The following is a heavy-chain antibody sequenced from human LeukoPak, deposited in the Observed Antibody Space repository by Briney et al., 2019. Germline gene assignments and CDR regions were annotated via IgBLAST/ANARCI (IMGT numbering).Heavy chain of an antibody. CDR1: GFTLSSYW. Sequence: PGGSLRLACGGSGFTLSSYWMHWVRQGPGKGLVWVSRIYSDGSRTDYADSVKGRFTISGDNAKNTLYLQMNSLRAEDTAVYYCARSRRGGAFDIWGQGTMVTVSS. D-gene: IGHD3-16*01. CDR2: IYSDGSRT. V-gene: IGHV3-74*01. CDR3: ARSRRGGAFDI. J-gene: IGHJ3*02.